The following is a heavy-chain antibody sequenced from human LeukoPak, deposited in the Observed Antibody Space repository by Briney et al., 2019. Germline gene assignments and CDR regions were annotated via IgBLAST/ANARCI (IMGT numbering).Heavy chain of an antibody. V-gene: IGHV1-18*01. CDR1: GYTFTSYA. Sequence: ASVKVSCKASGYTFTSYAISWVRQTPGQGRQAPGQGLEWMGWISSYNGNTNYAQKLQGRVTLTTDTSTSTAYMELRYLRSDDTAVSYCARDLSHSPVVVPAAALGGTDYWGQGTLVTVSS. CDR3: ARDLSHSPVVVPAAALGGTDY. J-gene: IGHJ4*02. CDR2: ISSYNGNT. D-gene: IGHD2-2*01.